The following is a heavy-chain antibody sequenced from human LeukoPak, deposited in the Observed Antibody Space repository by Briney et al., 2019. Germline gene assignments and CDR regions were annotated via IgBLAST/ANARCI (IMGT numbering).Heavy chain of an antibody. V-gene: IGHV3-21*01. J-gene: IGHJ4*02. CDR3: ARDRAPFQSVVPARDY. CDR1: GFTFSSYS. D-gene: IGHD2-2*01. Sequence: GGSLRLSCAASGFTFSSYSMNWVRQAPGKGLEWVSSIISISSYISYADSVKGRFTISRDNAKNSLYLQMNSLRAEDTAVYYCARDRAPFQSVVPARDYWGQGTLVTVSS. CDR2: IISISSYI.